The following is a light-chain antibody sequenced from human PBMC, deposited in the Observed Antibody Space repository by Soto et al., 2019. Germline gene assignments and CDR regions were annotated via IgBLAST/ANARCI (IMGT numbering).Light chain of an antibody. V-gene: IGLV2-14*03. CDR2: DVS. J-gene: IGLJ1*01. Sequence: QSVLTQPASVSGSPGQSITISCTGTNSDVGGYNYVSCYQHHPGKAPKLMIFDVSKRPSGVSNRFSGSKSGNTASLTISGLQPEDEADYYCSSYTTSNTRQIVFGTGTKLTVL. CDR3: SSYTTSNTRQIV. CDR1: NSDVGGYNY.